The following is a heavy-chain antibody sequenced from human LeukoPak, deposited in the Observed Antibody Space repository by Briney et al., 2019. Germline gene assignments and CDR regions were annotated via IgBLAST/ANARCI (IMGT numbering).Heavy chain of an antibody. CDR1: GGSFSGYY. J-gene: IGHJ4*02. V-gene: IGHV4-34*01. Sequence: TTSETLSLTCAVYGGSFSGYYWSWIRQPPGKGLEWIGEINHSGSTNYNPSLKSRVTLSVETSKNQFSLRLDSVTAADAAMYYCARDCSGGTCYSGVVDYWGQGMLVTVSS. D-gene: IGHD2-15*01. CDR2: INHSGST. CDR3: ARDCSGGTCYSGVVDY.